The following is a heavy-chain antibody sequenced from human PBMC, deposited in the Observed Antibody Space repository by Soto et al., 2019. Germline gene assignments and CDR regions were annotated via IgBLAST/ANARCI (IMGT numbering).Heavy chain of an antibody. V-gene: IGHV1-18*01. CDR3: ARFVTNGLPPITIFGVVIPHFDY. J-gene: IGHJ4*02. Sequence: QVQLVQSGAEVKKPGASVKVSCKASGYTFTSYGISWVRQAPGQGLEWMGWISAYNGNTNYAQKLQGRVTMTTDTSTSSAYMELRSLRSDDTAVYYCARFVTNGLPPITIFGVVIPHFDYWGQGTLVTVSS. CDR1: GYTFTSYG. CDR2: ISAYNGNT. D-gene: IGHD3-3*01.